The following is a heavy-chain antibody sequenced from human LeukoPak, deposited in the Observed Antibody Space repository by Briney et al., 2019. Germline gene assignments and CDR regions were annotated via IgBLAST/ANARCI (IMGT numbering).Heavy chain of an antibody. CDR3: ARGAPYYDFWSGYPPVDY. CDR1: GFTFSSYA. CDR2: ISYDGSNK. J-gene: IGHJ4*02. D-gene: IGHD3-3*01. Sequence: GGSLRLSCAASGFTFSSYAMHWVRQAPGKGLEWVAVISYDGSNKYCADSVKGRFTISRDNSKNTLYLQMNSLRAEDTAVYYCARGAPYYDFWSGYPPVDYWGQGTLVTVSS. V-gene: IGHV3-30-3*01.